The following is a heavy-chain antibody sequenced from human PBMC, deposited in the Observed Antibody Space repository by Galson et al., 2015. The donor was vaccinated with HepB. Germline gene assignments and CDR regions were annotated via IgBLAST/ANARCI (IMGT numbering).Heavy chain of an antibody. Sequence: SLRLSCAASGFTFSSYWMSWVRQAPGKGLEWVANIKQDGSEKYYVDSVKGRFTISRDNAKNSLYLQMNSLRAEDTAVYYCASPLRSWYEVDYWGQGTLVTVSS. D-gene: IGHD6-13*01. CDR3: ASPLRSWYEVDY. V-gene: IGHV3-7*03. J-gene: IGHJ4*02. CDR1: GFTFSSYW. CDR2: IKQDGSEK.